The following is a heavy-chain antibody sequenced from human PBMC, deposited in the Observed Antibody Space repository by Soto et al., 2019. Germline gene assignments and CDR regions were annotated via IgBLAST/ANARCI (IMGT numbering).Heavy chain of an antibody. CDR2: IYYSGST. V-gene: IGHV4-31*03. CDR3: ARVGSPGEWYYFDY. D-gene: IGHD3-3*01. CDR1: GGSISSGGYY. J-gene: IGHJ4*02. Sequence: QVQLQESGPGLVKPSQTLSLTCTVSGGSISSGGYYWSWVRQHPGKGLEWIGYIYYSGSTHYNPSLKRRVTISVDTSKNQFSLKLSSVTAAVTAVYYCARVGSPGEWYYFDYWGQGTLVTASS.